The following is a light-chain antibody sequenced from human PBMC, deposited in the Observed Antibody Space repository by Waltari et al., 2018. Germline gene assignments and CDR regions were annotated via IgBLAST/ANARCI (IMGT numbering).Light chain of an antibody. CDR2: EVS. CDR1: SSDVGGYNY. Sequence: QSALTQPPSASGSPGQSVTLSCTGTSSDVGGYNYVSWYQQHPGKAPELMIYEVSERPSGVPDRFSGSKSGNTASLTVSGLQAEDEADYYCSSYAGSNNFIFGGGTKLTVL. V-gene: IGLV2-8*01. CDR3: SSYAGSNNFI. J-gene: IGLJ2*01.